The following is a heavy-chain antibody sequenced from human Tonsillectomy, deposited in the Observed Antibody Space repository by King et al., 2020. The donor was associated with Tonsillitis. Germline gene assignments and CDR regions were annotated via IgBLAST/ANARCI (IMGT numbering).Heavy chain of an antibody. Sequence: VQLVESGGGVVQPGRSLRLSCEASGFRFSSYGMHWVRQAPGKGLEWLAVISDDGSNKHQSDSVQGRLTISRDNSKNTLYLQMNSLRAEDTAVYYCARERLYNIGWGIDHWGQGTLVTVSS. J-gene: IGHJ4*02. CDR3: ARERLYNIGWGIDH. D-gene: IGHD6-13*01. CDR2: ISDDGSNK. CDR1: GFRFSSYG. V-gene: IGHV3-33*05.